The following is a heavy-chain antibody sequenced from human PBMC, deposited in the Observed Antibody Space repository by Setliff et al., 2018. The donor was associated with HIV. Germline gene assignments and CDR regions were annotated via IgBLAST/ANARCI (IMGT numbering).Heavy chain of an antibody. CDR1: GASITSGGHY. CDR3: ARVCPPVRYNFWSGYYPKAGYFDY. J-gene: IGHJ4*02. CDR2: IHSGGST. Sequence: SETLSLTCSVSGASITSGGHYWTWIRQHPERGLEWIGHIHSGGSTFYNPSLKRRLIISLDTSENQFSLKLSSVTAADTAVYYCARVCPPVRYNFWSGYYPKAGYFDYWGQGALVTVSS. V-gene: IGHV4-31*03. D-gene: IGHD3-3*01.